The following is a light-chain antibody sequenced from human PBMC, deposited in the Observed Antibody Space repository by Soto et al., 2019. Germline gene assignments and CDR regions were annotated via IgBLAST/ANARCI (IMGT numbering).Light chain of an antibody. Sequence: QSALTQPRSVSGSPGQSVTISCTGTSSDVGGYNYVSWYQQHPGKAPKLMIYDVSKRPSGVPDRFSGSKSGNTASLTISGLQAEPEADYYCCSYAGSYTFDVVFGGGTKLTVL. CDR2: DVS. J-gene: IGLJ2*01. V-gene: IGLV2-11*01. CDR3: CSYAGSYTFDVV. CDR1: SSDVGGYNY.